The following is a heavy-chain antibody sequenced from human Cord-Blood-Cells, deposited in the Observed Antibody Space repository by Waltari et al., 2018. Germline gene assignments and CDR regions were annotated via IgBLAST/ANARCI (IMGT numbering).Heavy chain of an antibody. CDR3: ATRLITGTDY. V-gene: IGHV4-39*01. J-gene: IGHJ4*02. CDR2: IYYSGST. CDR1: GGSISSSSYY. Sequence: QLQLQESGPGLVKPSETLSLTCTVSGGSISSSSYYWGWLRQPPGKGRVWIGSIYYSGSTYYNPSLKSRVTISVDTSKNQFSMKLSSVTAADTAVYYCATRLITGTDYWGQGTLVTVSS. D-gene: IGHD1-20*01.